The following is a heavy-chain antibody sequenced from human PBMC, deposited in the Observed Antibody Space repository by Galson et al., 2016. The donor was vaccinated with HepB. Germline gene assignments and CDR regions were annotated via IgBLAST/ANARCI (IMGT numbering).Heavy chain of an antibody. CDR2: FYHSGNT. CDR1: GDSISIGYY. CDR3: TRSSGTYDSSGYYLPSWFTP. V-gene: IGHV4-38-2*02. J-gene: IGHJ5*02. D-gene: IGHD3-22*01. Sequence: SETLSLTCTVSGDSISIGYYWGWIRQPPGKGLEWIGSFYHSGNTYYNPSLKSRVTISVDTSKNQFSLNLRSVTAADTAAYYCTRSSGTYDSSGYYLPSWFTPWGQGTLVTVSS.